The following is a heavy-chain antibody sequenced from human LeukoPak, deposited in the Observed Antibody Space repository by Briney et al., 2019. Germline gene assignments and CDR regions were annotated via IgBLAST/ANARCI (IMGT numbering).Heavy chain of an antibody. J-gene: IGHJ4*02. CDR2: INHSGST. CDR3: ARGADYDSSGYLIDY. V-gene: IGHV4-34*01. D-gene: IGHD3-22*01. CDR1: GGSFSGYY. Sequence: SETLSLTCAVYGGSFSGYYWSWIRQPPGKGLEWIGEINHSGSTNYNPSLKSRVTISVDTSKNQFSLKLSSVTAAGTAVYYCARGADYDSSGYLIDYWGQGTLVTVSS.